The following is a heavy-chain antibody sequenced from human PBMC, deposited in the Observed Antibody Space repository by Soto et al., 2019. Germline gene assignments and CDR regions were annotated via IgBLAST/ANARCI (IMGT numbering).Heavy chain of an antibody. V-gene: IGHV3-11*01. D-gene: IGHD3-3*01. Sequence: GGSLRLSCAASGFTFSDYYMSWIRQAPGKGLEWVSYISSSGSTIYYADSVKGRFTISRDNAKNSLYLQMNSLRAEDTAVYYCARGPPLYYDFWSGYSGLFDYWGQGTLVTVSS. CDR3: ARGPPLYYDFWSGYSGLFDY. CDR1: GFTFSDYY. CDR2: ISSSGSTI. J-gene: IGHJ4*02.